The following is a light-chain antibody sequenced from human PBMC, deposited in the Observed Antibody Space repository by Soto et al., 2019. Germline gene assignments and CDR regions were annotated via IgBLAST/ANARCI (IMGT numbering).Light chain of an antibody. V-gene: IGLV2-8*01. J-gene: IGLJ1*01. CDR2: EVS. CDR1: SSDVGGYNF. Sequence: QSVPTQPPSASGSPGQSVTISFTGTSSDVGGYNFVSWYQQHPGKAPKLIIYEVSERPSGVPDRFSGSKSGNTASLTVSGLQAEDEADYYCSSYAGSDMGVFGTGTKLTVL. CDR3: SSYAGSDMGV.